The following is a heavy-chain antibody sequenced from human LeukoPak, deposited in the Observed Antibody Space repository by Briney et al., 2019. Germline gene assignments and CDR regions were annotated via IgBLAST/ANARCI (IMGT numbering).Heavy chain of an antibody. V-gene: IGHV4-59*01. CDR2: IYYSGST. Sequence: SETLSLTCTVSGGSISNYYWSWIRQPPGKGLEWIGYIYYSGSTNYNPSLKSRVTISVDTSKNQFSLKLSSVTAAETAVYYCARGVVVPAGEYYYYMDVWGKGTTVTISS. CDR3: ARGVVVPAGEYYYYMDV. CDR1: GGSISNYY. D-gene: IGHD2-2*01. J-gene: IGHJ6*03.